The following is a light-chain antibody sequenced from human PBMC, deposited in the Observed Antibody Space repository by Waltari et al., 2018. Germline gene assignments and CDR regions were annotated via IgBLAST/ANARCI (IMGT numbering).Light chain of an antibody. Sequence: VLTQFPDTLSVSPGERATPSCRARQSVTPNLAWYQQKPGLPPRLLIYGASTRATGVPARFSGSGSGTEFTLIISSLQSEDFAVYYCQQYHQRPPWTFGQGTKVEIK. CDR1: QSVTPN. J-gene: IGKJ1*01. CDR2: GAS. CDR3: QQYHQRPPWT. V-gene: IGKV3-15*01.